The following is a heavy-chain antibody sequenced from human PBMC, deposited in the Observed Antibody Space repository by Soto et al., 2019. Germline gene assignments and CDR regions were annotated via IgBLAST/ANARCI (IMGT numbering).Heavy chain of an antibody. CDR1: GYTFTSYG. V-gene: IGHV1-18*04. J-gene: IGHJ6*02. D-gene: IGHD6-6*01. CDR3: ARREAARLGLYYYYGMDV. CDR2: ISAYNGNT. Sequence: GASVKVSCKASGYTFTSYGISWVRQAPEQGLEWMGWISAYNGNTNYAQKLQGRVTMTTDTSTSTAYMELRSLRSDDTAVYYCARREAARLGLYYYYGMDVWGQGTTVTVSS.